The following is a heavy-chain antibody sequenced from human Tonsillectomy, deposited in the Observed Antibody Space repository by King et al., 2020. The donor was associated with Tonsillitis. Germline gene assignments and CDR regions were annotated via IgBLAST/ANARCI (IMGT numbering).Heavy chain of an antibody. D-gene: IGHD2-15*01. J-gene: IGHJ3*02. Sequence: VQLVESGGGCVQPGGSLRLSCAASVFTFSSYAMSWVRQAPGMGLEWVAAISGSGGSTYYADTVKGRFTISRDNSKNTLYLQMNSLRAEDTAVYYCAAFLPIGPFDIWGQGTMVTVSS. CDR1: VFTFSSYA. V-gene: IGHV3-23*04. CDR2: ISGSGGST. CDR3: AAFLPIGPFDI.